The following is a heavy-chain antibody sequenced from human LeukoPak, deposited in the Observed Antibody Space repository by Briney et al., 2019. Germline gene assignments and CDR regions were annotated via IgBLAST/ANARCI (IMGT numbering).Heavy chain of an antibody. CDR1: GYTFTTYG. J-gene: IGHJ3*02. D-gene: IGHD1-26*01. CDR2: ISAYNGNT. CDR3: ARDWRSGSHRGSDAFDI. V-gene: IGHV1-18*01. Sequence: GASVKVTCKASGYTFTTYGISWVRQAPGQGLAWMGWISAYNGNTDNAKKLQGRVTMTTDTSTSTAYMWLRSLRSDDTAVYYCARDWRSGSHRGSDAFDIRGQGTMVTVSS.